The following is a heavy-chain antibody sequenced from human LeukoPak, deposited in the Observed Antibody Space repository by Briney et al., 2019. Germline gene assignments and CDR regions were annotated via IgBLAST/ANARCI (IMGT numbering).Heavy chain of an antibody. CDR3: TRDETYCGGDCLNWFDP. Sequence: GGSLRLSCTASGFTSGDYAMSWVRQAPGKGLEWVGFIRSKAYGGTTEYAASVKGRFTISRDDSKSIAYLQMNSLKTEDTAVYYCTRDETYCGGDCLNWFDPWGQGTLVTVSS. D-gene: IGHD2-21*02. CDR2: IRSKAYGGTT. V-gene: IGHV3-49*04. J-gene: IGHJ5*02. CDR1: GFTSGDYA.